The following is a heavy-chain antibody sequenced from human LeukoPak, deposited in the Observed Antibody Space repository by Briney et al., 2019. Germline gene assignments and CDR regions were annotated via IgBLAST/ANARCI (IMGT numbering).Heavy chain of an antibody. J-gene: IGHJ4*02. CDR1: GGSISSYY. Sequence: PSETLSLTCTVSGGSISSYYWSWIRQPPGKGLEWIGYIYYSGSTYYNPSLKSRVTISVDTSKNQFSLKLSSVTAADTAVYYCARLRSYYDSSGYYYDYWGQGTLVTVSS. V-gene: IGHV4-59*08. D-gene: IGHD3-22*01. CDR3: ARLRSYYDSSGYYYDY. CDR2: IYYSGST.